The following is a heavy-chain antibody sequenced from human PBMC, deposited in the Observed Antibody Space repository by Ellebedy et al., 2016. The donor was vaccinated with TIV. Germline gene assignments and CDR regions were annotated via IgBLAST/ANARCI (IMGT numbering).Heavy chain of an antibody. CDR1: GFTFSSYG. CDR2: ISYDGSNK. D-gene: IGHD3-10*01. Sequence: GESLKISCAASGFTFSSYGMHWVRQAPGKGLEWVSVISYDGSNKYYADSVKGRFTISRDNSKNTLYLQMNSLRAEDTAVYYCAKDLIGVRGTSDFDYWGQGTLVAVSS. J-gene: IGHJ4*02. CDR3: AKDLIGVRGTSDFDY. V-gene: IGHV3-30*18.